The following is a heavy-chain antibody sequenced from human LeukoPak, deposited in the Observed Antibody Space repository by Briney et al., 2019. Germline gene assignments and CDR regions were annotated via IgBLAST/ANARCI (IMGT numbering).Heavy chain of an antibody. CDR1: GYSISSGYY. D-gene: IGHD3-22*01. V-gene: IGHV4-38-2*02. Sequence: SETLSLTCTVSGYSISSGYYWGWIRQPPGKGLEWIGGIYHSGSTYYNPSLKSRVTISVDTSKNQFSLKLSSVTAADTAVYYCARGSYLYYYDSSGYRYAFDIWGQGTMVTVSS. CDR2: IYHSGST. CDR3: ARGSYLYYYDSSGYRYAFDI. J-gene: IGHJ3*02.